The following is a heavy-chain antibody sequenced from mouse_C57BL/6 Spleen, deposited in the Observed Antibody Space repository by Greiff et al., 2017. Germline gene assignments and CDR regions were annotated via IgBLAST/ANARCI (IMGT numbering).Heavy chain of an antibody. CDR2: LDPSDSYT. CDR1: GYTFTSYW. V-gene: IGHV1-69*01. CDR3: AKSTMVTTKGYYYAMDY. J-gene: IGHJ4*01. D-gene: IGHD2-2*01. Sequence: VQLQQPGAELVMPGASVKLSCKASGYTFTSYWMHWVKQRPGQGLEWIGELDPSDSYTNSNQQFKGKSTLTVDNSSSTAYMQLSSLTSEDSAVYYCAKSTMVTTKGYYYAMDYWGQGTSVTVSS.